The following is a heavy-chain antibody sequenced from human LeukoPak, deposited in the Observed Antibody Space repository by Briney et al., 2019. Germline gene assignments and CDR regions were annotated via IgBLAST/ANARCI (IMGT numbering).Heavy chain of an antibody. Sequence: SETLSLTCAVYGGSFSGYYWSWIRQPPGKGLEWTGEINHSGSTNYNPSVKSRVTISVDTSKSHFSLKLSSVTAADTAVYYCARGLAPNGDSGWFDPWGQGTLVTVSS. CDR3: ARGLAPNGDSGWFDP. J-gene: IGHJ5*02. D-gene: IGHD4-17*01. CDR1: GGSFSGYY. V-gene: IGHV4-34*01. CDR2: INHSGST.